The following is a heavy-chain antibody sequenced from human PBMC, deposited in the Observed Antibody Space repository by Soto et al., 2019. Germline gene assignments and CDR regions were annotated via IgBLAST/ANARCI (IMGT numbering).Heavy chain of an antibody. CDR1: GFTFSSYA. J-gene: IGHJ4*02. D-gene: IGHD3-10*01. Sequence: VGSLRLSCAASGFTFSSYAMSWVRQAPGKGLEWVSAISGSGDSTYYADSVKGRFTISRDNSKITLYLQMNSLRAEDTAVYYCAKDYYYGSGSYYQFDYWGQGTLVTASS. V-gene: IGHV3-23*01. CDR2: ISGSGDST. CDR3: AKDYYYGSGSYYQFDY.